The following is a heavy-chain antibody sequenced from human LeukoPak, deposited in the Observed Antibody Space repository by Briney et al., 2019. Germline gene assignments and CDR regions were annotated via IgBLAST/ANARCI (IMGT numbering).Heavy chain of an antibody. J-gene: IGHJ4*02. Sequence: GGSPRLSCAASGFTFSSYWMSWVRQAPGKGLEWVANIKLDGSEEYYVDSVKGRFTISRDNAKNSLYLQMNSLRAEDTAVYYCAIAVAGTAFDYWGQGTLVTVSS. CDR1: GFTFSSYW. V-gene: IGHV3-7*01. D-gene: IGHD6-19*01. CDR2: IKLDGSEE. CDR3: AIAVAGTAFDY.